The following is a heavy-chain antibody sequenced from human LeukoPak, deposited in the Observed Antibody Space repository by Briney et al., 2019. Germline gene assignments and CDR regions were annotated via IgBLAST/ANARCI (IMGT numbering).Heavy chain of an antibody. V-gene: IGHV1-69*13. J-gene: IGHJ6*02. D-gene: IGHD3-3*01. CDR2: IIPIFGTA. Sequence: SVKVSCKASGGTFSSYTISWVRQAPGQGLEWMGGIIPIFGTANYAQKFQGRVTITADESTSTAYMELSSLRSEDTAVYYCARVVFGVVRDYYYYGMDVRGQGTTVTVSS. CDR1: GGTFSSYT. CDR3: ARVVFGVVRDYYYYGMDV.